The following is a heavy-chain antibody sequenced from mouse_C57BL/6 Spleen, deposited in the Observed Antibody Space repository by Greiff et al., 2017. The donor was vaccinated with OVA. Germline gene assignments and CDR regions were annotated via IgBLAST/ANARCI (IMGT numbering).Heavy chain of an antibody. CDR2: IDPSDSYT. V-gene: IGHV1-50*01. CDR1: GYTFTSYW. CDR3: AREGTTVVEAY. Sequence: VQLQQPGAELVKPGASVKLSCKASGYTFTSYWMQWVKQRPGQGLEWIGEIDPSDSYTNYNQKFKGKATLTVDTSSSTAYMQLSSLTSEDSAVYYCAREGTTVVEAYWGQGTLVTVSA. D-gene: IGHD1-1*01. J-gene: IGHJ3*01.